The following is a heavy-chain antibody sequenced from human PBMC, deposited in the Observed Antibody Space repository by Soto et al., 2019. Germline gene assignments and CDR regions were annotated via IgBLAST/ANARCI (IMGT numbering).Heavy chain of an antibody. J-gene: IGHJ4*02. CDR2: ISGSGGST. Sequence: GGSLRLSCAASGFTFSSYAMSWVRQAPGKGLEWVSAISGSGGSTYYADSVKGRFTISRDNSKNTLYLQMNTLRAEDTAVYYCANSYYDFWSFDYWGQGTLVTVSS. D-gene: IGHD3-3*01. CDR1: GFTFSSYA. V-gene: IGHV3-23*01. CDR3: ANSYYDFWSFDY.